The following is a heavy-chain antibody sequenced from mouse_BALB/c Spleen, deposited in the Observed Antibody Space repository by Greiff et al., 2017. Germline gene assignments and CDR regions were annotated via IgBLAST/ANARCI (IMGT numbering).Heavy chain of an antibody. CDR1: GYTFTDYA. J-gene: IGHJ2*01. CDR2: ISTYYGNT. D-gene: IGHD1-2*01. Sequence: QVQLKESGPELVRPGVSVKISCKGSGYTFTDYAMHWVKQSHAKSLEWIGVISTYYGNTNYNQKFKGKATMTVDKSSSTAYMELARLTSEDSAIYYCAFITTASYYFDYWGQGTTLTVSS. CDR3: AFITTASYYFDY. V-gene: IGHV1-67*01.